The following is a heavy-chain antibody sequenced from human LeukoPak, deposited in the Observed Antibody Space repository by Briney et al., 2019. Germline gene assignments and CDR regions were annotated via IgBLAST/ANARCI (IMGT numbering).Heavy chain of an antibody. CDR2: MNPNSGDT. Sequence: GASVKVSCKASGYTFTGYYMHWVRQAPGQGLEWMGWMNPNSGDTGYAQKFQGRVIMTGDTSIRTAYMELSGLTSEDTAVYYCARGRKMVRGVNWGGYWGQGTLVTVSS. CDR3: ARGRKMVRGVNWGGY. V-gene: IGHV1-8*02. CDR1: GYTFTGYY. D-gene: IGHD3-10*01. J-gene: IGHJ4*02.